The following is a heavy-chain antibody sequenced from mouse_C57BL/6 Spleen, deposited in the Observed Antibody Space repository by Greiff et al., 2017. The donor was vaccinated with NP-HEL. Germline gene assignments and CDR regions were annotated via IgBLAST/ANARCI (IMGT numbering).Heavy chain of an antibody. Sequence: QVHVKQPGAELVKPGASVKMSCKASGYTFTSYWITWVKQRPGQGLEWIGDIYPGSGSTTYNEKFKSKATLTVDTSSSTAYMQLSSLTSEDSAVYYCARGTTVVARYYYAMDYWGQGTSVTVSS. D-gene: IGHD1-1*01. CDR3: ARGTTVVARYYYAMDY. V-gene: IGHV1-55*01. J-gene: IGHJ4*01. CDR1: GYTFTSYW. CDR2: IYPGSGST.